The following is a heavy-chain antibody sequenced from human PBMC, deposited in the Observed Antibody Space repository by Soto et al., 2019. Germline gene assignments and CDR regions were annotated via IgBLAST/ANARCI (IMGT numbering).Heavy chain of an antibody. V-gene: IGHV4-59*01. Sequence: SETLSLTCTVSGGSISTDYWSWIRQPPGKGLEWIAYFYYSGSTNYNPSLKSRVTISVDTSISTAYMELSRLRSDDTAVYYCARGPRYSGYEFDYWGQGTLVTVSS. CDR2: FYYSGST. CDR3: ARGPRYSGYEFDY. D-gene: IGHD5-12*01. CDR1: GGSISTDY. J-gene: IGHJ4*02.